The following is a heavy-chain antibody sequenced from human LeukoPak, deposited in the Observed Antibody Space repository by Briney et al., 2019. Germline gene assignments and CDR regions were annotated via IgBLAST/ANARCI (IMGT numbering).Heavy chain of an antibody. CDR3: ARRIAATGIKYFDY. J-gene: IGHJ4*02. CDR2: IKHDGSAT. D-gene: IGHD6-13*01. Sequence: PGGSLRLSCAASGFTFSSYWMSWVRQAPGKGLEWVANIKHDGSATNNVDSVRGRFTISRDNAKHSLYLQMYSLRAEDTAMYYCARRIAATGIKYFDYWGQGTLVTVSS. CDR1: GFTFSSYW. V-gene: IGHV3-7*05.